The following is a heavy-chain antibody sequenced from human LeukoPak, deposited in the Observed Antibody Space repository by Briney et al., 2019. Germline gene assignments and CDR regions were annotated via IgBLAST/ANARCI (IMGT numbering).Heavy chain of an antibody. J-gene: IGHJ4*02. CDR2: IYYSGST. CDR3: ARQGELRFLEWFIDY. D-gene: IGHD3-3*01. CDR1: GGSTSSSSYY. V-gene: IGHV4-39*01. Sequence: SETLSLTCTVSGGSTSSSSYYWGWIRQPPGKGLEWIGSIYYSGSTYYNPSLKSRVTISVDTSKNQFSLKLSSVTAADTAVYYCARQGELRFLEWFIDYWGQGTLVTVSS.